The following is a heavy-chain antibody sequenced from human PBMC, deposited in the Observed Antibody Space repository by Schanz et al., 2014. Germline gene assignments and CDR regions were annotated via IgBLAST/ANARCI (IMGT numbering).Heavy chain of an antibody. Sequence: QGQLVESGGGVVQPGRSLRLSCAASGFSFSTYAMHWVRQAPGKGLRCVAVISGNGGEKYYADSVKGRFTISRDNSENTLFLEMNSLRAEDTAVYYCARQRSYFYAMDVWGQGTTVTVSS. J-gene: IGHJ6*02. CDR2: ISGNGGEK. V-gene: IGHV3-30*04. CDR3: ARQRSYFYAMDV. CDR1: GFSFSTYA.